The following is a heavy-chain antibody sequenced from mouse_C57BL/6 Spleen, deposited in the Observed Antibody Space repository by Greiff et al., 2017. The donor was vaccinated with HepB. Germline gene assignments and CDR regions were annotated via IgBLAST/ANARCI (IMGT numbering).Heavy chain of an antibody. J-gene: IGHJ4*01. CDR3: ARDTTVGYAMDY. V-gene: IGHV2-6*03. D-gene: IGHD1-1*01. Sequence: VQLQESGPGLVAPSQSLSITCTVSGFSFTSYGVHWVRQPPGKGLEWLVVIWSDGSTTYNSALKSRLSISKDNSKSQVFLKMNSLQTDDTAMYYCARDTTVGYAMDYWGQGTSVTVSS. CDR2: IWSDGST. CDR1: GFSFTSYG.